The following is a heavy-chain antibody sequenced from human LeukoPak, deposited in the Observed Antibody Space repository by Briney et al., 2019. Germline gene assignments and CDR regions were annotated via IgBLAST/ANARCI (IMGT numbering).Heavy chain of an antibody. CDR2: ISSSSYI. J-gene: IGHJ3*02. D-gene: IGHD2-21*01. CDR1: GFTFSSYS. V-gene: IGHV3-21*01. Sequence: GGSLRLSCAASGFTFSSYSMTWVRQAPGKGLEWVSSISSSSYIYYADSVKGRFTISRDNAKNSLYLQMNSLRAEDTAVYYCAMILQDAFDIWGQGTMVTVSS. CDR3: AMILQDAFDI.